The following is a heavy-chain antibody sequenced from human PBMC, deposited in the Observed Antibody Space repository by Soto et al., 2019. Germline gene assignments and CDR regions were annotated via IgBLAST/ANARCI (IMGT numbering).Heavy chain of an antibody. D-gene: IGHD5-18*01. Sequence: QVQLQQWGAGLLKPSETLSLTCAVYGGSFSGYYWSWIRQPPGKGLEWIGEINHSGSTNYNPSLKSRVTISVDTAKNQFSLTLSAVTAADTAVYYCATEGVDTAREAYGGKGTRVTVSS. CDR1: GGSFSGYY. V-gene: IGHV4-34*01. J-gene: IGHJ4*02. CDR2: INHSGST. CDR3: ATEGVDTAREAY.